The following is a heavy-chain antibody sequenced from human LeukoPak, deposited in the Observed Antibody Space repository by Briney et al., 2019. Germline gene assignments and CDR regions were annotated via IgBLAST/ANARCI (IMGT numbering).Heavy chain of an antibody. CDR1: GYTFTSYG. CDR3: ARGGCNYGHPLDY. CDR2: ISGYNGKT. D-gene: IGHD5-18*01. J-gene: IGHJ4*02. V-gene: IGHV1-18*01. Sequence: ASVKVSCKASGYTFTSYGITWVRQAPGQGLEWMGWISGYNGKTDYVQNLQGRVTMTTDTSTSTGYMELRSLTSDDTGVYYCARGGCNYGHPLDYWGQGTLVTVSS.